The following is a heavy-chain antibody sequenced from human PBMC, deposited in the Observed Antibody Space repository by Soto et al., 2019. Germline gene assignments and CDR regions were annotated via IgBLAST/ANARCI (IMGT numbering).Heavy chain of an antibody. V-gene: IGHV4-34*01. CDR1: GGSFSGYY. Sequence: SETLSLTCAVYGGSFSGYYWSWIRQPPGKGLEWIGEINQSGSTNYNPSLKSRVTISVDTSKNQFSLKLSSVTAADTAVYYCASLFHEYSSSSLYYYGMDVWGQGTTVTVSS. CDR2: INQSGST. J-gene: IGHJ6*02. CDR3: ASLFHEYSSSSLYYYGMDV. D-gene: IGHD6-6*01.